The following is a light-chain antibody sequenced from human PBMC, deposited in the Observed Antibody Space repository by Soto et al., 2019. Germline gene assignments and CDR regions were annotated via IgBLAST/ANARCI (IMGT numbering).Light chain of an antibody. Sequence: DIQMTQSPSTLSASVGDRVTITCRASQSISSWLAWYQQKPGKAPNLLIYKASCLQSGVPSRFSGSGSGTEFTLAISSLQPDDCGTYYCQQYNDKWTFGQGTKVEIK. CDR3: QQYNDKWT. CDR2: KAS. V-gene: IGKV1-5*03. CDR1: QSISSW. J-gene: IGKJ1*01.